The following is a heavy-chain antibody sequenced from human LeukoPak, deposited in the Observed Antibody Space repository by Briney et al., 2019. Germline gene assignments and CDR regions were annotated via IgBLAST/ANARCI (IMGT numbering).Heavy chain of an antibody. J-gene: IGHJ4*02. D-gene: IGHD3-22*01. CDR3: ASGYYYDSSGPLYYFDY. V-gene: IGHV4-30-4*01. CDR1: GGSISSGDYY. Sequence: SQTLSLTCTVSGGSISSGDYYWSWIRQPPGKGLEWIGYIYYSGSTYYNPSLKSRVTISVDTSKNQFSLKLSSVTAADTAVYYRASGYYYDSSGPLYYFDYWGQGTLVTVSS. CDR2: IYYSGST.